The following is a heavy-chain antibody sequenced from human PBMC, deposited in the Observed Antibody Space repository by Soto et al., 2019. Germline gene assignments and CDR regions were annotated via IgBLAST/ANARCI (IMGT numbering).Heavy chain of an antibody. CDR1: GFPFSTYW. CDR2: INPDGNVG. D-gene: IGHD4-4*01. J-gene: IGHJ4*02. CDR3: AGWGGQDYNY. V-gene: IGHV3-7*03. Sequence: EVQLLGSGGGLVQPGGSLRLSCVGSGFPFSTYWMNWVRQAPGKGLEWVANINPDGNVGTYVDSVRGRFTTSRDNAKNSLYLQMNSLRADDTPVYFCAGWGGQDYNYWGQGIMVTVSS.